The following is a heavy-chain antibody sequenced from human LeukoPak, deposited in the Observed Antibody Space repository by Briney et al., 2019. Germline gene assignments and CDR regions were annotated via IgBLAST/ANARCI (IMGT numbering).Heavy chain of an antibody. V-gene: IGHV4-39*01. D-gene: IGHD3-10*02. CDR3: ARSLFGELYY. Sequence: SETLSLTCTVSGGSISSSSYYWGWIRQPPGKGLEWIGSIYYSGSTYYNPSLKSRVTISVDTSKNQFSLKLSSVTAADTAVYYCARSLFGELYYWGQGTLVTVSS. CDR1: GGSISSSSYY. J-gene: IGHJ4*02. CDR2: IYYSGST.